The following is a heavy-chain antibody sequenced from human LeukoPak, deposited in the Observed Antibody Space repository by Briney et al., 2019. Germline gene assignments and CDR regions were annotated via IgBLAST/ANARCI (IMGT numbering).Heavy chain of an antibody. CDR3: ATPGPRLGRCYYGSVNY. J-gene: IGHJ4*02. V-gene: IGHV1-24*01. CDR1: GYTLTELS. CDR2: FDPEDGET. D-gene: IGHD3-10*01. Sequence: ASVKVSCKVSGYTLTELSMHWARQAPGKGLEWMGGFDPEDGETIYAQKFQGRVTMTEDTSTDTAYMELSSLRSEDTAVYYCATPGPRLGRCYYGSVNYWGQGTLVTVSS.